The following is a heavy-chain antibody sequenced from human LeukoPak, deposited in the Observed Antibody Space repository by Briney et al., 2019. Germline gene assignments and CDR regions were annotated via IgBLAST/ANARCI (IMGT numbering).Heavy chain of an antibody. CDR1: GYTFTSYG. CDR2: ISPYNGNT. Sequence: ASVKVSCKASGYTFTSYGISWVRQAPGQGLEWMGWISPYNGNTNYAQRLQGRVTLTTDTSTTTAYMELRSLRSDDTAFYYCARGNYYYDMYYFDYWGQGTLVTVSS. D-gene: IGHD3-22*01. J-gene: IGHJ4*02. V-gene: IGHV1-18*01. CDR3: ARGNYYYDMYYFDY.